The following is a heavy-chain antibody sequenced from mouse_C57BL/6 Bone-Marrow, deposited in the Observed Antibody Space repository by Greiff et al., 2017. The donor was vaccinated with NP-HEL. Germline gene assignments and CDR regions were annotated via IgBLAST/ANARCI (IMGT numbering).Heavy chain of an antibody. D-gene: IGHD1-1*01. J-gene: IGHJ1*03. CDR3: ARHGDYFGSIYGYFDV. CDR2: FYPGRGSI. V-gene: IGHV1-62-2*01. CDR1: GYTFTEYT. Sequence: VQLQQSGAELVKPGASVKLSCKASGYTFTEYTIHWVKQRSGQGLEWIGWFYPGRGSIKYNEKFKDKATLTADKSSSPVSMDLSRLTSEDSAVYFCARHGDYFGSIYGYFDVWGTGTTVTVSS.